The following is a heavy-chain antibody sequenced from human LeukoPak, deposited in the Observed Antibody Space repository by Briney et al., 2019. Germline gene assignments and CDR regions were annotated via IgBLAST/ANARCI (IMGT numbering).Heavy chain of an antibody. D-gene: IGHD2-2*01. CDR3: AKEYCSSTSCLSYYYYYYGMDV. CDR1: GFTFSSYG. V-gene: IGHV3-30*18. J-gene: IGHJ6*02. Sequence: GRSLRLSCAASGFTFSSYGMHWVRQAPGKGLEWVAVISYDGSNKYYADSVKGRFTISRDNSKNTLYLQMNSLGAEDTAVYYCAKEYCSSTSCLSYYYYYYGMDVWGQGTTVTVSS. CDR2: ISYDGSNK.